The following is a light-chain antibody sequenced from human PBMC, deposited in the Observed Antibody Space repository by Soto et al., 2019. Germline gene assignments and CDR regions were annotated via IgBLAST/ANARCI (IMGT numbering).Light chain of an antibody. V-gene: IGKV3-11*01. J-gene: IGKJ4*01. Sequence: ETVLTQSPATLSLSPGETATLSCRASESVDIYLAWYQQKPGQAPRLLIYHASNRATGIPAKFSGSGSGTDFTLTIGSLEPEDSAVYYCQQRRNWPPLTFGGGTRVEI. CDR2: HAS. CDR3: QQRRNWPPLT. CDR1: ESVDIY.